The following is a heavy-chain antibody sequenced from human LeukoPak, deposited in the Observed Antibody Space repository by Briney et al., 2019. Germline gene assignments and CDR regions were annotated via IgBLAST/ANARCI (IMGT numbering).Heavy chain of an antibody. CDR2: INYSGST. CDR1: GGSISSNTYY. J-gene: IGHJ3*02. D-gene: IGHD2-15*01. Sequence: SETLSLTCSVAGGSISSNTYYWGWIRQPPGKGLEWIGSINYSGSTYHNASLRSRVTTSVDTPKNQFSLKLSSMTAADTAVYYCASGGGSHDAFDIWGQGTMVTVSS. CDR3: ASGGGSHDAFDI. V-gene: IGHV4-39*07.